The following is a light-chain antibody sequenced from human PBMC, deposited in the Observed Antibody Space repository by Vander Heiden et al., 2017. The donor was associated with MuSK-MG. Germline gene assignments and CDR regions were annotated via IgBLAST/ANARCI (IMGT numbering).Light chain of an antibody. Sequence: DIQMTQSPSTLSASVGDRVTITCRASQSISSWLAWYQQKPGKAPKLLIYKASSLESGVPSSFSGSGSGTEFTLTISSLQPDDFATYYCQQDSNYPRTFGQGTKVEIK. V-gene: IGKV1-5*03. CDR1: QSISSW. CDR3: QQDSNYPRT. CDR2: KAS. J-gene: IGKJ1*01.